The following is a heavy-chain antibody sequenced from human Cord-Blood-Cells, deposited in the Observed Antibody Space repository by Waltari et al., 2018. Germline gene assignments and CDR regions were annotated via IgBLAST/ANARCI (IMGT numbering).Heavy chain of an antibody. J-gene: IGHJ4*02. CDR3: LVGRLSGRTIDY. CDR1: GGSLSNSSYY. D-gene: IGHD3-16*02. V-gene: IGHV4-39*01. Sequence: QPQLQESGPGLVKPSETLSLTCTLSGGSLSNSSYYWGWISQPPGKGLEWIGSIYYSGSTYYTPCLKSRVSISVDTSKNQFSLKLSSVTAADTAVYYCLVGRLSGRTIDYWGQGTLVTVSS. CDR2: IYYSGST.